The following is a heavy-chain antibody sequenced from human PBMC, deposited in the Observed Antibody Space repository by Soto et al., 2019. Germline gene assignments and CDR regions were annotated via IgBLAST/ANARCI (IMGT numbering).Heavy chain of an antibody. CDR1: GFPFSSYW. CDR3: AREYYGLLTGYYTDY. CDR2: ISGDGVTT. Sequence: EVQLVESGGYLVQRGGSLRLSCAASGFPFSSYWMHWVRHTPGKGLDWVARISGDGVTTYYADSVTGRFTVSRDNAKNTLSLQISGLRAEDTAVYYCAREYYGLLTGYYTDYWGQGPLVSVSS. J-gene: IGHJ4*02. D-gene: IGHD3-9*01. V-gene: IGHV3-74*01.